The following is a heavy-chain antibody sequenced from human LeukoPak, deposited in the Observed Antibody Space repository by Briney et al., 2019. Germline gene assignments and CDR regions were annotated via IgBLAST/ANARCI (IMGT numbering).Heavy chain of an antibody. CDR1: GYTFITYG. V-gene: IGHV1-18*01. CDR2: NSAYNGNT. Sequence: ASVKVSCKASGYTFITYGISWVRQAPGQGLEWMGWNSAYNGNTDYAQNLQGRVTMTTDTSTSTAYMELRSLRSDDTAVYYCARTGGGGSIAARLHYYYMDVWGKGTTVTVSS. D-gene: IGHD6-6*01. CDR3: ARTGGGGSIAARLHYYYMDV. J-gene: IGHJ6*03.